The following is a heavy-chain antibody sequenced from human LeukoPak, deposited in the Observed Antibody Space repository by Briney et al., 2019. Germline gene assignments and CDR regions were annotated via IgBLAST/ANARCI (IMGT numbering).Heavy chain of an antibody. CDR2: IYYSGST. CDR3: ARQREYYESSGYYSFDY. J-gene: IGHJ4*02. V-gene: IGHV4-31*03. D-gene: IGHD3-22*01. CDR1: GGSINSGGYY. Sequence: PSQTLSLTCTVSGGSINSGGYYWSWIRQHPGKGLEWIGYIYYSGSTYYNPSLKSRVTISVDTSKNQFSLKLSSVTAADTAVYYCARQREYYESSGYYSFDYWGQGTLITVSS.